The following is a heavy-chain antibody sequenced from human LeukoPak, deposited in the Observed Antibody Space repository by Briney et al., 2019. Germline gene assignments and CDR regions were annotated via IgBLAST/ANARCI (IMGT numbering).Heavy chain of an antibody. V-gene: IGHV3-23*01. CDR2: ISGSGGST. Sequence: GGSLRLSCAASGFIVSSNYMSWVRQAPGKGLEWVSAISGSGGSTYYADSVKGRFTISRDNSKNTLYLQMNSLRAEDTAVYYCARIKDYYGSGSYRPWYFDLWGRGTLATVSS. CDR1: GFIVSSNY. D-gene: IGHD3-10*01. CDR3: ARIKDYYGSGSYRPWYFDL. J-gene: IGHJ2*01.